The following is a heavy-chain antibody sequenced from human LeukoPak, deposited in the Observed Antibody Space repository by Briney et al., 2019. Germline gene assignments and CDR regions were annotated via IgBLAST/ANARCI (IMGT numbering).Heavy chain of an antibody. CDR3: ARGRFLEWLLSMGDAFDI. D-gene: IGHD3-3*01. V-gene: IGHV1-2*02. CDR1: GYTFTGYY. J-gene: IGHJ3*02. CDR2: INPNSGGT. Sequence: ASVKVSCKASGYTFTGYYMHWVRQAPGQGLEWMGWINPNSGGTNYAQKFQGRVTMTRDTSISTAYMELSRLRSDDTAVYYCARGRFLEWLLSMGDAFDIWGQGTMATVSS.